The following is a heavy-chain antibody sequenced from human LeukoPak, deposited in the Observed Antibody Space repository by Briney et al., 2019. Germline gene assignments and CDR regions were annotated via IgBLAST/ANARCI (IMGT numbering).Heavy chain of an antibody. D-gene: IGHD2-2*01. CDR1: GYTFTRYG. CDR2: ISAYNGNT. CDR3: AWEDCSSTSCPIGYFDY. J-gene: IGHJ4*02. V-gene: IGHV1-18*01. Sequence: GASVKVSCKASGYTFTRYGISWVRQAAGQGVEWMGWISAYNGNTNYAQELQCRVTMTTDTSTSTAYMELRSLRSNDTAVYYCAWEDCSSTSCPIGYFDYWGQGTLVTVSS.